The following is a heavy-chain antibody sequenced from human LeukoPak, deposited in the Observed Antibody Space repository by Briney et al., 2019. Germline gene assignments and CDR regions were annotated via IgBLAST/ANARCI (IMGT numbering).Heavy chain of an antibody. D-gene: IGHD3-10*01. CDR2: IYNSGSN. J-gene: IGHJ4*02. Sequence: SETLSLTCTVSGGSISSDYWQWIRQPSGKGLEWIGYIYNSGSNNYNPSLKSRVTISIDTSKNQFSLKLTSVTAADTAVYYGATRGYWGQGTLVTVSS. CDR1: GGSISSDY. V-gene: IGHV4-59*08. CDR3: ATRGY.